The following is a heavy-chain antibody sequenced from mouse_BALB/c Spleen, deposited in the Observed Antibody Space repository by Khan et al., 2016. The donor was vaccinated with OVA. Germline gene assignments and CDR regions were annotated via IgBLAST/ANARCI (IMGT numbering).Heavy chain of an antibody. J-gene: IGHJ3*01. CDR2: IDPANGNT. CDR1: GFNIKDTY. D-gene: IGHD4-1*01. CDR3: ARDYWDVFAY. V-gene: IGHV14-3*02. Sequence: VQLKESGAELVKPGASVKLSCTASGFNIKDTYMHWVKQRPEQGLEWIGRIDPANGNTKYDPKFQGKATITEDTSSNTAYLQLSSLTSEDTAVYYCARDYWDVFAYWGQGTLVTVSA.